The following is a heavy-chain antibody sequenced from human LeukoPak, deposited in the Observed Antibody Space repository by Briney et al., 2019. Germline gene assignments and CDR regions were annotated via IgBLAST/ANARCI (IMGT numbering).Heavy chain of an antibody. J-gene: IGHJ6*02. V-gene: IGHV3-7*02. CDR1: GFTFSNIW. CDR2: IKHDGSET. CDR3: AKNGGPHGMDV. Sequence: GGSLRLSCAASGFTFSNIWMSWVRQAPGKGLEWVANIKHDGSETNYVDSVKGRFTISRDNAKNSLHLQMNSLRVEDTAVYYCAKNGGPHGMDVWGQGTTVTVSS. D-gene: IGHD3-16*01.